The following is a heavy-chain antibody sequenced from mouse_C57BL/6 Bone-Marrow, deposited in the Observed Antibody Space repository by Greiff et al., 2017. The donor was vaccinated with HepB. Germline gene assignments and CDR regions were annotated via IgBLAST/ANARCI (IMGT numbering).Heavy chain of an antibody. D-gene: IGHD1-1*01. CDR2: IYPRSGNT. CDR3: ATCPIYYSGSWDFDV. CDR1: GYTFTSYG. Sequence: QVQLQQSGAELARPGASVKLSCKASGYTFTSYGISWVKQRTGQGLEWIGEIYPRSGNTYYNEKFKGKATLTADKSSSTAYMELRSLTSEDSAVYFCATCPIYYSGSWDFDVWGTGTTVTVSS. J-gene: IGHJ1*03. V-gene: IGHV1-81*01.